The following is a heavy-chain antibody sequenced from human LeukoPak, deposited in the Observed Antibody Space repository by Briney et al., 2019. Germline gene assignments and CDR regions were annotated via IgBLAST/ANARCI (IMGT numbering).Heavy chain of an antibody. J-gene: IGHJ6*02. CDR2: ISGSGGST. CDR3: AKENFYDFWSGYPPYGMDV. V-gene: IGHV3-23*01. D-gene: IGHD3-3*01. Sequence: GGSLRLSCAASGFTFSSYVMSWVRQAPGKGLEWVSAISGSGGSTYYADSVKGRFTISRDNSKNTLYLQMNSLRAEDTAVYYCAKENFYDFWSGYPPYGMDVWGQGTTVTVSS. CDR1: GFTFSSYV.